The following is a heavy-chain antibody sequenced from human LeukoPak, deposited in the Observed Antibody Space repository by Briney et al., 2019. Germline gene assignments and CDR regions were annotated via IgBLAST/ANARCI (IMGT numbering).Heavy chain of an antibody. CDR1: GGTFSSYA. CDR3: ARDLGYCSGGSCRIFDY. V-gene: IGHV1-69*05. Sequence: SVKVSCKASGGTFSSYAISWVRQAPGQRLEWMGRIIPIFGTANYAQKFQGRVTITTDESTSTAYMELSSLRSEDTAVYYCARDLGYCSGGSCRIFDYWGQGTLVTVSS. CDR2: IIPIFGTA. D-gene: IGHD2-15*01. J-gene: IGHJ4*02.